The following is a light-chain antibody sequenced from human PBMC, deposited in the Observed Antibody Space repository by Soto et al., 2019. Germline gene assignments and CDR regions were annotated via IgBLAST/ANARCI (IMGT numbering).Light chain of an antibody. Sequence: QSALTPAASVSGSPGQSITISCTGTSSDVGSYNLVSWYQQHPGKAPKLMIYEVSKRPSGLSNRFSGSKSGNTASLTISGLQAEDEADYYCCSYAGSRTPLIFGTGTKLTVL. CDR3: CSYAGSRTPLI. CDR1: SSDVGSYNL. CDR2: EVS. J-gene: IGLJ1*01. V-gene: IGLV2-23*02.